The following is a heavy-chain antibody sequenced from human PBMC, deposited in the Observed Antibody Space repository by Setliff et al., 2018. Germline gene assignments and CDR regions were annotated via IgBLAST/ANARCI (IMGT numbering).Heavy chain of an antibody. CDR3: ARTTGYRLEGDFDY. V-gene: IGHV3-30-3*01. D-gene: IGHD3-16*01. CDR2: MSLDETNK. J-gene: IGHJ4*02. CDR1: GFTFTNYI. Sequence: GGSLRLSCAASGFTFTNYIIHWVRQAPGKGLEWVAVMSLDETNKYYADSVKGRFTVSRDNAKNSLYLQMTSLRAEDTAIYYCARTTGYRLEGDFDYWGQGTLVTVSS.